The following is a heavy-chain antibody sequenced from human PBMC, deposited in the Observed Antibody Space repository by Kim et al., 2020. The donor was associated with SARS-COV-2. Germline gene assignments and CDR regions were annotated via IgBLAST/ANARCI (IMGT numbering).Heavy chain of an antibody. CDR3: ARAVLTMVRGRVVLTFDY. CDR2: INHSGST. V-gene: IGHV4-34*01. J-gene: IGHJ4*02. Sequence: SETLSLICAVYGGSFSGYYWSWIRQPPGKGLEWIGEINHSGSTNYNPSLKSRVTISVDTSKNQFSLKLSSVTAADTAVYYCARAVLTMVRGRVVLTFDYWDQRTLITVSS. D-gene: IGHD3-10*01. CDR1: GGSFSGYY.